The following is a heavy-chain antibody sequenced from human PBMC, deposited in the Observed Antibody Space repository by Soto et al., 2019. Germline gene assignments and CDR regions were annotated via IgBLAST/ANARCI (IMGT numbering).Heavy chain of an antibody. D-gene: IGHD6-6*01. V-gene: IGHV3-48*01. CDR2: ISSSSSTI. CDR3: ARESSHYGMDV. Sequence: GGSLRLSCAASGFTFSSYSMNWVRQAPGKGLEWVSYISSSSSTIYYADSVKGRFTISRDNAKNSLYLQMNSLRAEDTAVYYCARESSHYGMDVWGQGTTVTVSS. J-gene: IGHJ6*02. CDR1: GFTFSSYS.